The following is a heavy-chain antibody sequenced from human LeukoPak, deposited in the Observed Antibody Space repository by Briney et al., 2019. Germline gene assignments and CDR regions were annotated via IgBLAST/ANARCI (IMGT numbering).Heavy chain of an antibody. D-gene: IGHD2-2*02. CDR2: VSSSGSYI. CDR1: GFTFSSYN. Sequence: PGGSLRLACAASGFTFSSYNMNWVRQAPGKGQEWISFVSSSGSYIYYADSVRGRFTISRENAESSVYLRMNRLRAEDTAVYYCARGADCSSTSCYKGDWFDPWGQGTLVTVSS. J-gene: IGHJ5*02. CDR3: ARGADCSSTSCYKGDWFDP. V-gene: IGHV3-21*01.